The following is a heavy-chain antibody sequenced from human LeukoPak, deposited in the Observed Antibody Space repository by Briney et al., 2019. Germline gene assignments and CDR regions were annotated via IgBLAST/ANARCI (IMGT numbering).Heavy chain of an antibody. CDR3: ARLASGSYYVFDY. Sequence: ASVKVSCKASGYTFTGYYMHWVRQAPGQGLEWMGWINPNSGGTKYAKKFQGRVTMTRDTSISTAYMELSRLRSDDTAVYYCARLASGSYYVFDYWGQGTLVTVSS. V-gene: IGHV1-2*02. D-gene: IGHD1-26*01. J-gene: IGHJ4*02. CDR1: GYTFTGYY. CDR2: INPNSGGT.